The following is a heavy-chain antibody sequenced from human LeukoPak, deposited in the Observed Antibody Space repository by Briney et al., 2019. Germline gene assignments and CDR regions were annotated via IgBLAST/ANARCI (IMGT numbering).Heavy chain of an antibody. J-gene: IGHJ4*02. V-gene: IGHV1-46*01. D-gene: IGHD3-22*01. Sequence: ASVKVSCKASGYTFTTYYIHWVRQAPGQGLEWMGIINPSGGTTTYAQKFQGRVTMTRDTSTSTVYMELNSLRSEDTAVYYCARPYDISASYYDYWGQGTLVTASS. CDR2: INPSGGTT. CDR1: GYTFTTYY. CDR3: ARPYDISASYYDY.